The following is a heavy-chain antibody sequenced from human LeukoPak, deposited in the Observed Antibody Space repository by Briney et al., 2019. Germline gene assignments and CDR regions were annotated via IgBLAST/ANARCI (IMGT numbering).Heavy chain of an antibody. Sequence: ASETLSLTCTVAGGSIGSHFYNWVRQPPGKGLEWIGVTHESESTNYNPSLKSRVSISVDTSKNQFSLQLTSVTAADTAVYYCVMGRGRQPDYWGQGTLVTVSS. J-gene: IGHJ4*02. CDR3: VMGRGRQPDY. V-gene: IGHV4-59*11. D-gene: IGHD1-14*01. CDR1: GGSIGSHF. CDR2: THESEST.